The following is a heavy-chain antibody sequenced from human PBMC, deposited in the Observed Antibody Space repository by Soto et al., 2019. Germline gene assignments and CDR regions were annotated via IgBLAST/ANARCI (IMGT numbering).Heavy chain of an antibody. D-gene: IGHD1-7*01. CDR2: ISAYHGNT. CDR1: GYTFTSYG. J-gene: IGHJ5*02. CDR3: ARVSQNWNFGSNWFDP. Sequence: ASVKVSCKASGYTFTSYGISWVRQAPGQGLEWMGWISAYHGNTNYAQKLQGRVTMTTDTSTCTAYMELRSLRSDDTAVYYCARVSQNWNFGSNWFDPWGQGPLVTVSS. V-gene: IGHV1-18*04.